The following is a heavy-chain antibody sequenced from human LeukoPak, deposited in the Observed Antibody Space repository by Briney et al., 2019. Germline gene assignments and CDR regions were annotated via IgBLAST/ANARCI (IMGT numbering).Heavy chain of an antibody. CDR2: IYYSGST. CDR1: GGSISSYY. V-gene: IGHV4-59*01. CDR3: ARQGIAADDFDY. J-gene: IGHJ4*02. Sequence: PSETLSLTCTVSGGSISSYYWSWIRQPPGKGLEWIGYIYYSGSTNYNPSLKSRVTISVDTSKNQFPLKLSSVTAADTAVYYCARQGIAADDFDYWGQGTLVTVSS. D-gene: IGHD6-25*01.